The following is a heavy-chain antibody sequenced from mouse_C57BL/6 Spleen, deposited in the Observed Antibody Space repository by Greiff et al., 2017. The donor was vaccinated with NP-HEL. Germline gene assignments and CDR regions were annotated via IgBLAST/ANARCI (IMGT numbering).Heavy chain of an antibody. CDR1: GYTFTSYW. Sequence: QVQLQQPGAELVRPGTSVKLSCKASGYTFTSYWMHWVKQRPGQGLEWIGVIDPSDSYTNYNQKFKGKATLTVDTSSSTAYMQLSSLTSEDSAVYYCAREGTLRMDYWGQGTSVTVSS. D-gene: IGHD3-3*01. CDR3: AREGTLRMDY. V-gene: IGHV1-59*01. CDR2: IDPSDSYT. J-gene: IGHJ4*01.